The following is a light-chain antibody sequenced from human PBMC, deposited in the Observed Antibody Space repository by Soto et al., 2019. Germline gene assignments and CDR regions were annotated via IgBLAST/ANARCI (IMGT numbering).Light chain of an antibody. Sequence: QSALTQPASVSGSPGQSITISCTGTSSDVGGYNYVSWYQQHPGKDPKLMIYDVTDRPSGFSNRFSGSKSGNTASLTISGLQAEDEADYYCSSYTSNSTPGVFGTGTKLTVL. CDR3: SSYTSNSTPGV. CDR2: DVT. CDR1: SSDVGGYNY. J-gene: IGLJ1*01. V-gene: IGLV2-14*01.